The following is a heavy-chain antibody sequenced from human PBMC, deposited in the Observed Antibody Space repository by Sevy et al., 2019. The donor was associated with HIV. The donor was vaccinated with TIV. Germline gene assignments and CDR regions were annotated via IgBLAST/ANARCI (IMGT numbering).Heavy chain of an antibody. CDR2: ISWDGGST. CDR3: AKSAIAAAGTPNYYYYYGMDV. J-gene: IGHJ6*02. CDR1: GFTFDDYT. D-gene: IGHD6-13*01. V-gene: IGHV3-43*01. Sequence: GGFLRLSCAASGFTFDDYTMHWVRQAPGKGLEWVSLISWDGGSTYYADSVKGRFTISRDNSKNSLYLQMNSLRTEDTALYYCAKSAIAAAGTPNYYYYYGMDVWGQGTTVTVSS.